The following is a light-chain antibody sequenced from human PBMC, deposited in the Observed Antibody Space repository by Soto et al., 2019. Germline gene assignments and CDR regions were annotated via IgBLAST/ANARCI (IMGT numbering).Light chain of an antibody. CDR1: SSDVGGYNY. J-gene: IGLJ2*01. Sequence: QSALTQPASVSGSPGQSITISCTGTSSDVGGYNYVSWYQQHPGKAPKLMISDVSNRPSGVSNRFSGSKSGNTASLTISGLQAEDEADYYCSSYTSSSPVFCGGTKVTVL. V-gene: IGLV2-14*01. CDR2: DVS. CDR3: SSYTSSSPV.